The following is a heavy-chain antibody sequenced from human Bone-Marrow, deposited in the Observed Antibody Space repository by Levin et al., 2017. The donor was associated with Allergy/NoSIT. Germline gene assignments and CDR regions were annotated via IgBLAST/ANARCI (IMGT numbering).Heavy chain of an antibody. V-gene: IGHV1-3*01. J-gene: IGHJ3*02. CDR3: ARDGLLWFRDDDAFDS. Sequence: HGESLKISCKASGYTFTSYAMHWVRQAPGQRLEWMGWINAGNGNTKYSQKFQGRVTITRDTSASTAYMELSSLRSEDTAVYYCARDGLLWFRDDDAFDSWGQGTMVTVSS. CDR2: INAGNGNT. D-gene: IGHD3-10*01. CDR1: GYTFTSYA.